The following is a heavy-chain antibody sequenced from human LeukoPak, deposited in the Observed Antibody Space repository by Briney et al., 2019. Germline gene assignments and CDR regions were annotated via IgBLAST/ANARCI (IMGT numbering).Heavy chain of an antibody. CDR3: ARDRITMVRGVRQTQYYYMDV. Sequence: ASVKVSCKASGYTFTSYGISWVRQAPGQGLEWMGWISAYNGNTNYARKLQGRVTMTTDTSTSTAYMELRSLRSDDTAVYYCARDRITMVRGVRQTQYYYMDVWGKGTTVTVSS. J-gene: IGHJ6*03. V-gene: IGHV1-18*01. CDR1: GYTFTSYG. D-gene: IGHD3-10*01. CDR2: ISAYNGNT.